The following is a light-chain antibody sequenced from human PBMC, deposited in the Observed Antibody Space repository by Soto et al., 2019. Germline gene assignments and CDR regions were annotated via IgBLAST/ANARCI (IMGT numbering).Light chain of an antibody. J-gene: IGLJ3*02. CDR2: DNN. V-gene: IGLV1-51*01. Sequence: QSVLTQPPSVSAAPGQRVTISCSGSSSNIGHNYVSWYQQFPGTAPKLLVYDNNERPSGIPDRFSGSKSGTSATLGITGLQTGDEADYYCGTWDSNLSAFLFGGGTKVTVL. CDR1: SSNIGHNY. CDR3: GTWDSNLSAFL.